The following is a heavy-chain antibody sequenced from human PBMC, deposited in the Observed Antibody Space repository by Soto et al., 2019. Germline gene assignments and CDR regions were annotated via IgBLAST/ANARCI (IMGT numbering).Heavy chain of an antibody. D-gene: IGHD2-8*01. J-gene: IGHJ4*02. Sequence: EVQLVESGGGLVQPGGCLRLSCAASGFTFSSYWMHWVRQVSGKGLVWVSRISGDGNITTYADSVKGRFTISRDNANNTLYLQMSSLRAEDTALYYCVREAVRNGRSFDYWGQGTLVNVSS. CDR3: VREAVRNGRSFDY. V-gene: IGHV3-74*01. CDR2: ISGDGNIT. CDR1: GFTFSSYW.